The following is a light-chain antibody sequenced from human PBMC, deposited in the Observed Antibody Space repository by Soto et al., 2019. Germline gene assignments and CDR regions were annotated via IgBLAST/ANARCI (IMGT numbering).Light chain of an antibody. V-gene: IGKV3-20*01. CDR3: QQYGSSIF. J-gene: IGKJ4*01. CDR2: GAS. Sequence: EIVLTQSPGTLSLSPGERATLSCRASQRVSRSFLAWYQQKPGQAPRLLIYGASSRAAGIPDRFSGSGSGTDFTLTISRLEPEDFAVYYCQQYGSSIFFGGGTKVEI. CDR1: QRVSRSF.